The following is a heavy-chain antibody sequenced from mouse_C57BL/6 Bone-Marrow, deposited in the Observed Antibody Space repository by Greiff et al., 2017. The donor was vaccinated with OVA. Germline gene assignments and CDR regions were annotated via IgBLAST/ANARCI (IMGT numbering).Heavy chain of an antibody. Sequence: EVQLQQSGGDLVKPGGSLKLSCAASGFTFSSYGMSWVRQTPDKRLEWVATISSGGSYTYYPDSVKGRFTISRDNAKNTLYLQMSSLKSEDTAMYYCARQVRSYAMDYWGQGTSVTVSS. V-gene: IGHV5-6*01. CDR3: ARQVRSYAMDY. J-gene: IGHJ4*01. D-gene: IGHD1-1*01. CDR2: ISSGGSYT. CDR1: GFTFSSYG.